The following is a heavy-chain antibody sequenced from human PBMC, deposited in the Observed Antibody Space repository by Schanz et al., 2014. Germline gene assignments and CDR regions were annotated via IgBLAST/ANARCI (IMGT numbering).Heavy chain of an antibody. D-gene: IGHD6-13*01. Sequence: QVQLQESGPGLVKPSETLSLTCTVSGASISGSSDYWSWIRQPPGKALEWIGYIYSSGTTNYNPSLKSPVTISIDASKNQFSLKLTSVTAADTGVYYCARVGQGAVATGSNAFYYYVMDVWGQGTTVTVSS. CDR2: IYSSGTT. V-gene: IGHV4-61*01. CDR1: GASISGSSDY. J-gene: IGHJ6*02. CDR3: ARVGQGAVATGSNAFYYYVMDV.